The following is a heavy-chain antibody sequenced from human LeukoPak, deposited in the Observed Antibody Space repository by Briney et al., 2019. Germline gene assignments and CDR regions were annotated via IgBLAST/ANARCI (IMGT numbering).Heavy chain of an antibody. D-gene: IGHD4-17*01. V-gene: IGHV5-51*01. J-gene: IGHJ4*02. CDR3: ARAGAYYGDYGASPYYFDY. CDR2: IYPGDSDT. Sequence: PGESLKISCKGSGYSFTSYWIGWVRQMPGKGLEWMGNIYPGDSDTRYSPSFQGQVTISADKSISTAYLQWSSLKASDTAMYYCARAGAYYGDYGASPYYFDYWGQGTLVTVSS. CDR1: GYSFTSYW.